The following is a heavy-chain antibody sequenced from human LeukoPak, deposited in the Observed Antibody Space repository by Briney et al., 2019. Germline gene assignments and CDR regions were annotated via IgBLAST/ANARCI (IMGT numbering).Heavy chain of an antibody. D-gene: IGHD6-19*01. Sequence: PSETLSLTCTVSGDSISNYYWSWIRQSPGKELDWIGYMYKRGSTIYNPSLKSRVTISTDKSKNQCSLRLTSVTAADTAVYYCARAEKAVTGTLDSWGQGTLITVSS. CDR1: GDSISNYY. J-gene: IGHJ4*02. CDR3: ARAEKAVTGTLDS. CDR2: MYKRGST. V-gene: IGHV4-59*01.